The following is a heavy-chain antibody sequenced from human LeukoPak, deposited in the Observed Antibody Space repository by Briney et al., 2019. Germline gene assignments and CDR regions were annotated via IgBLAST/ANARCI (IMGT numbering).Heavy chain of an antibody. CDR3: ARHRSDGSYPLDS. CDR1: GGSISNYF. J-gene: IGHJ4*02. CDR2: IFSTGST. V-gene: IGHV4-59*08. Sequence: LETLSLTCTVSGGSISNYFWSWIRQPPEKGLEWIGHIFSTGSTTYSPSLKSRVIMSVDTSKNQFSLKVTSVTAADTAMYYCARHRSDGSYPLDSWGQGALVTVSS. D-gene: IGHD5-24*01.